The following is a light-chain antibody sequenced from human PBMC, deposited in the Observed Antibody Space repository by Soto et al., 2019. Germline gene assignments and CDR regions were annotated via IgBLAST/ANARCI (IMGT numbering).Light chain of an antibody. V-gene: IGKV3D-15*01. CDR2: DAS. J-gene: IGKJ3*01. CDR1: QSVSSN. CDR3: QQYNNWPFT. Sequence: EIVMTQSPATLSVSPGERATLSCRASQSVSSNLAWYQQKPGQAPRLLIYDASTRATGIPARFSGSGSGTEFTLTISSLQSEDFVVYYCQQYNNWPFTFGPGTKVDIK.